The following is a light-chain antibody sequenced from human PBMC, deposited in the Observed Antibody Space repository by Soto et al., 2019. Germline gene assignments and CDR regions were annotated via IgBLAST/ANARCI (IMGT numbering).Light chain of an antibody. CDR1: QSLTSSY. CDR2: GAS. Sequence: EIVLTQSPGTLSLSPGETATLSCRASQSLTSSYLSWYQQIPGQAPRLLIYGASSRATGIPPRFSGSGSGTDFTLTISSLEPEDSAVYYCQQRHMWPITFGQGTRLEIK. V-gene: IGKV3D-20*02. J-gene: IGKJ5*01. CDR3: QQRHMWPIT.